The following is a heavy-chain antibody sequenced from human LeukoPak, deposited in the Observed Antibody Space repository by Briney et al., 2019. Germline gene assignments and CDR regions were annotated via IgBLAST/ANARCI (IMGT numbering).Heavy chain of an antibody. D-gene: IGHD5-24*01. CDR2: ISGSGGST. V-gene: IGHV3-23*01. J-gene: IGHJ4*02. CDR1: GFTFSSYG. Sequence: GGSLRLSCAASGFTFSSYGMSWVRQAPGKGLEWVSAISGSGGSTYYADSVKGRFTISRDNSKSTLYLQMNSLSAEDTAVYYCARDSGFSGTQRGEYWGQGTLVTVSS. CDR3: ARDSGFSGTQRGEY.